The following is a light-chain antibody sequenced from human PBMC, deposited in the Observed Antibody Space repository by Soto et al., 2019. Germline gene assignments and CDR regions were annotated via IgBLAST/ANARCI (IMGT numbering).Light chain of an antibody. CDR2: DVD. CDR3: SSYTSRSTVI. V-gene: IGLV2-14*01. J-gene: IGLJ2*01. CDR1: NNDVGGFNF. Sequence: QSALTQPASVSGSPGQSITISCTGTNNDVGGFNFVSWYQQRPGNVPKLLIYDVDDRPSGVSNRFSGSRSANTASLTISGLQAEDEADYYCSSYTSRSTVIFGGGTKLNVL.